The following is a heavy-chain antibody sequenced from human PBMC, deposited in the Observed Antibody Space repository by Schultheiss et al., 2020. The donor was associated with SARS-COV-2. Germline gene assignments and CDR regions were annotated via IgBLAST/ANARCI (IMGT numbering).Heavy chain of an antibody. CDR3: ARVYFYDSTGLDF. J-gene: IGHJ4*02. CDR1: GYSFTSYW. D-gene: IGHD3-22*01. CDR2: IYPGDSDT. Sequence: GESLKISCKDSGYSFTSYWIGWVRQMPGKGLEWMGLIYPGDSDTRYSPSFQGQVTISADNSISTAYLQWSSLKASDTAIYYCARVYFYDSTGLDFWGQGTLVTVSS. V-gene: IGHV5-51*01.